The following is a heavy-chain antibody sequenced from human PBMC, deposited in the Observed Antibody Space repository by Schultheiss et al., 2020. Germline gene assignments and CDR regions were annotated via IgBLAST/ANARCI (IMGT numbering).Heavy chain of an antibody. Sequence: SVKVSCKASGGTFSSYTISWVRQAPGQGLEWMGRIIPILGIANYAQKFQGRVTITADKYTSTAYMELSRLRSDDTAVYYCARGSSCPRAIDYWGQGTLVTVSS. J-gene: IGHJ4*02. CDR3: ARGSSCPRAIDY. V-gene: IGHV1-69*02. CDR2: IIPILGIA. CDR1: GGTFSSYT.